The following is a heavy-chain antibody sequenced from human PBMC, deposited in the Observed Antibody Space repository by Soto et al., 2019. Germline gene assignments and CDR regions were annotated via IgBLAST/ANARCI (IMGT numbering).Heavy chain of an antibody. V-gene: IGHV4-39*01. Sequence: QLQLQESGPGLVKPSETLSLTCTVSGGSISSSDYYWGWIRQPPGKGLEWIGSIYYSGNTYYSPSLKSRVIISVDTPNSQFSLQLSSVTAADTAMYYCATTPRYSSNWYLVYWGQGTLVTVSS. CDR2: IYYSGNT. J-gene: IGHJ4*02. D-gene: IGHD6-13*01. CDR3: ATTPRYSSNWYLVY. CDR1: GGSISSSDYY.